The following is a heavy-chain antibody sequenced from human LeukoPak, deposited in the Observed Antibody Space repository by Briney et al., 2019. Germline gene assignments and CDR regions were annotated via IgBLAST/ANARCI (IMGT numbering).Heavy chain of an antibody. CDR2: IKQDGSEG. Sequence: GGSLRLSCAASGFPFSDYWMDWVRQAPGKGMEWVANIKQDGSEGYYADSVKGRFTISRDNAKSSLYLQMNSLRAEDTAVYYCSRSLDYWAREPWSPFPQ. V-gene: IGHV3-7*01. J-gene: IGHJ4*02. CDR1: GFPFSDYW. CDR3: SRSLDY.